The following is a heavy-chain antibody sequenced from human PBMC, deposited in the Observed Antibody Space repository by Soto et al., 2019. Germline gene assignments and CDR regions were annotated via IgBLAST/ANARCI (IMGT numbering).Heavy chain of an antibody. CDR3: VRSKSGYSYGTAFDY. D-gene: IGHD5-18*01. J-gene: IGHJ4*02. CDR2: ISWHSGNI. CDR1: GFTFDDYA. Sequence: EVQLEESGGALVQPGRSLRLSCAASGFTFDDYAMYWVRQVLGKGLEWVSSISWHSGNIGYADSVKGRFTSSSDNAKKARYLQMNSLRPEDAALYYCVRSKSGYSYGTAFDYWGQGTLVTVSS. V-gene: IGHV3-9*01.